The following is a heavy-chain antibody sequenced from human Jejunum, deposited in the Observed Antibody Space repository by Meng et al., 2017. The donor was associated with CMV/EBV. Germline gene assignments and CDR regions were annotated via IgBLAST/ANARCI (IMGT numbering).Heavy chain of an antibody. V-gene: IGHV4-34*01. Sequence: QVHPQQWGAGLLKPSETLSLTCAVSGGSFSHYYWTRIRQSPGKGLEWIGEINQSVGSNYNPSLKSRVTMSLDTSKNHFSLKLDSVTAADTAVYYCARGGGINRWFDPWGQGTLVTVSS. CDR2: INQSVGS. D-gene: IGHD1-14*01. CDR1: GGSFSHYY. CDR3: ARGGGINRWFDP. J-gene: IGHJ5*02.